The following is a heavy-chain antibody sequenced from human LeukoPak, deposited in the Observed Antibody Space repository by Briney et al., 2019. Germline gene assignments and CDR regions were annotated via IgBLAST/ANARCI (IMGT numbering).Heavy chain of an antibody. V-gene: IGHV3-23*01. CDR2: ISGSGGST. CDR3: AKTQYYYDSAADY. Sequence: GESLQISCAASGFTFSSYAMSGVRQAPGKGVEWVSAISGSGGSTYYADSVKGRFTISRDNSKNTLYLQMNSLRAEDTAVYYCAKTQYYYDSAADYWGQGTLVTVSS. D-gene: IGHD3-22*01. J-gene: IGHJ4*02. CDR1: GFTFSSYA.